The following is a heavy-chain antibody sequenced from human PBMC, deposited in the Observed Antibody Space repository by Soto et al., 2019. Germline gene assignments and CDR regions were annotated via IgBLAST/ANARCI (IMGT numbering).Heavy chain of an antibody. J-gene: IGHJ6*02. V-gene: IGHV1-69*06. Sequence: SVKVSCKASGGTFSSYAISWVRQAPGQGLEWMGGIIPIFGTANYAQKFQGRVTITADKSTSTAYMELSSLRSEDTAVYYCARAGYCSSTSCLDYYYYGMDVWGQGTTVTVS. D-gene: IGHD2-2*03. CDR3: ARAGYCSSTSCLDYYYYGMDV. CDR1: GGTFSSYA. CDR2: IIPIFGTA.